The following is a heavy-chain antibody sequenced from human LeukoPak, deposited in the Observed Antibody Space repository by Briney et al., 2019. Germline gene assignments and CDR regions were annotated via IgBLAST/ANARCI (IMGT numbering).Heavy chain of an antibody. Sequence: GASVKVSCKASGYTLTGYYMHWVRQAPGQGLEWMGRIIPILGIANYAQKFQGRVTITADKSTSTAYMELSSLRSEDTAVYYCARDEGDGYNLYYFDYWGQGTLVTVSS. D-gene: IGHD5-12*01. CDR1: GYTLTGYY. J-gene: IGHJ4*02. CDR2: IIPILGIA. CDR3: ARDEGDGYNLYYFDY. V-gene: IGHV1-69*04.